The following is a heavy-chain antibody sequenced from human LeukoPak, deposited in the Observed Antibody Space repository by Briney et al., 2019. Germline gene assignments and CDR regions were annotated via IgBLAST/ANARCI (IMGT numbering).Heavy chain of an antibody. D-gene: IGHD5-12*01. J-gene: IGHJ6*03. Sequence: GASVKVSCKTSGGTFSRYAISWVRQAPGQGLEWMGGIIPMFGTANYAQKFQGRVTITADKSTGTAYMELSSLRSEDTAVYYCATRIVNGGYDYYYYMDVWGTGTTVTVSS. CDR1: GGTFSRYA. CDR3: ATRIVNGGYDYYYYMDV. V-gene: IGHV1-69*06. CDR2: IIPMFGTA.